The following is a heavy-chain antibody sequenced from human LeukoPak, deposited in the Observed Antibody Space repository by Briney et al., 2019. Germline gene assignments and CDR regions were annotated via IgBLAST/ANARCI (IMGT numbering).Heavy chain of an antibody. CDR2: IMPLFGTA. V-gene: IGHV1-69*05. J-gene: IGHJ5*02. D-gene: IGHD4-17*01. Sequence: SVKVSCKTSGGTFNNSAISGVRQAPGQGLEWLGGIMPLFGTAGYAQKFQGRVSITKDESTRTVYLELTSPTSDDTAVYYCARDVHGDYGSGWFDPWGQGTLVSVSS. CDR1: GGTFNNSA. CDR3: ARDVHGDYGSGWFDP.